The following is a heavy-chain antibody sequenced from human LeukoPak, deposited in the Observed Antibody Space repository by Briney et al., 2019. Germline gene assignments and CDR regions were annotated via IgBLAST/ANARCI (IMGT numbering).Heavy chain of an antibody. V-gene: IGHV1-69*06. J-gene: IGHJ4*02. CDR2: IIPIFGTA. Sequence: ASVKVSCKASGGTFSSYAISWVRQAPGQGLEWMGGIIPIFGTANYAQNFQGRVTITADKSTSTAYMELSSLRSEDTAVYYCARGRETYYDFWSGYPSGDYWGQGTLVTVSS. CDR3: ARGRETYYDFWSGYPSGDY. D-gene: IGHD3-3*01. CDR1: GGTFSSYA.